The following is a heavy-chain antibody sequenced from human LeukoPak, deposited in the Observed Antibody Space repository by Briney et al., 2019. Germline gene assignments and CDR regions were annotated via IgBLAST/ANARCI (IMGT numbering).Heavy chain of an antibody. CDR2: ISSSSSYI. CDR1: GFTFSSYS. V-gene: IGHV3-21*04. CDR3: AKRGDSSGYYWVGYFDY. Sequence: PGGSLRLSCAASGFTFSSYSMNWVRQAPGKGLEWVSSISSSSSYIYYADSVKGRFTISRDNAKNSLYLQMNSLRAEDTAVYYCAKRGDSSGYYWVGYFDYWGQGTLVTVSS. J-gene: IGHJ4*02. D-gene: IGHD3-22*01.